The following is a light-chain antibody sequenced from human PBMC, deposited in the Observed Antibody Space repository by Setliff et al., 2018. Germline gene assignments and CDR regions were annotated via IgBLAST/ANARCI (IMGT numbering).Light chain of an antibody. Sequence: QSVLTQPASVSGSPGQSITISCTGTGSDVGGYNYVSWYQQHPGKAPKLMNDVSKRPSGVSNRFSGSKPGNTASLTISGLQAEDEADYYCSSYTSSSPYVFGTGTKVTVL. CDR3: SSYTSSSPYV. CDR1: GSDVGGYNY. CDR2: DVS. J-gene: IGLJ1*01. V-gene: IGLV2-14*01.